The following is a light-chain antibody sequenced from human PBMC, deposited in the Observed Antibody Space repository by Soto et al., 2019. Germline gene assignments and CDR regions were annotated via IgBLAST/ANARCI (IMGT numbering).Light chain of an antibody. V-gene: IGKV3-11*01. Sequence: EIVLTQSPATLSLSPGARATLSCRASQSVSSYLAWYQQKPGQAPRLLIYDASNRATGIPARFSGSGSGTDFTLTISSLQSEDFAVYYCQQYHNWWTFGQGTKVDIK. J-gene: IGKJ1*01. CDR1: QSVSSY. CDR3: QQYHNWWT. CDR2: DAS.